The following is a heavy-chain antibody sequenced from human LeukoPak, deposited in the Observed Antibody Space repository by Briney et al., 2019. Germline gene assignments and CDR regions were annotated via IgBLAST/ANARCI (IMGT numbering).Heavy chain of an antibody. J-gene: IGHJ4*02. CDR3: ARGGSGRDIDY. Sequence: PGRSLRLSCAASGFTFTTFGWHWVRQAPGKGLVWVAFISFDGSVKHYGDSAKGRFSISRDDSKKTVYMEMNSLRVDDTAVYYCARGGSGRDIDYWGQGTLVTVSS. CDR2: ISFDGSVK. CDR1: GFTFTTFG. D-gene: IGHD1-26*01. V-gene: IGHV3-33*01.